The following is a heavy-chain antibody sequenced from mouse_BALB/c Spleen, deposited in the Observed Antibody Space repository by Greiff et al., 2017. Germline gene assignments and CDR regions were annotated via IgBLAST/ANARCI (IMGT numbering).Heavy chain of an antibody. V-gene: IGHV1-9*01. Sequence: QVQLQQSGAELMKPGASVKISCKATGYTFSSYWIEWVKQRPGHGLEWIGEILPGSGSTNYNEKFKGKATFTADTSSNTAYMQLSSLTSEDSAVYYCARGGYYYGSSYRGDDWGQGTTRTVSS. D-gene: IGHD1-1*01. CDR1: GYTFSSYW. CDR3: ARGGYYYGSSYRGDD. J-gene: IGHJ2*01. CDR2: ILPGSGST.